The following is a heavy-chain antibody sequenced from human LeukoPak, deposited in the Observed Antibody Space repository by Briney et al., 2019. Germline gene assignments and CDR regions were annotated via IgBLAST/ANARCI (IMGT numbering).Heavy chain of an antibody. Sequence: GGSLRLSCAASGFTFSSYWMSWVRQAPGKGLEWVGNIKQDGSEKYYVDSVKGRFTISRDNAKNSLYLQMNSLRAEDTAVYYCAREQEGSSWDFDYWGQGTLVTVSS. CDR3: AREQEGSSWDFDY. J-gene: IGHJ4*02. CDR1: GFTFSSYW. V-gene: IGHV3-7*01. D-gene: IGHD6-13*01. CDR2: IKQDGSEK.